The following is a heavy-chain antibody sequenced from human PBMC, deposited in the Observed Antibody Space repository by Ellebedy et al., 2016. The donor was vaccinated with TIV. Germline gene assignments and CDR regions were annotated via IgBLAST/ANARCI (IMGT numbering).Heavy chain of an antibody. V-gene: IGHV1-2*02. Sequence: AASVNVSCKPSRYTFTDYYMHWMRQAPGQGLEWMGWIYPNSGDTKYAQNFQGRVTMTRDTSIATAYMELNRLTSDDTATYYCASVTFSSLSPFDYWGQGTLVTVSS. CDR2: IYPNSGDT. J-gene: IGHJ4*02. D-gene: IGHD6-6*01. CDR3: ASVTFSSLSPFDY. CDR1: RYTFTDYY.